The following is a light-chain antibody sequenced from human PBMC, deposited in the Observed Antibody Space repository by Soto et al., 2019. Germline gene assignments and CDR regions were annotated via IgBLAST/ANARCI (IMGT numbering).Light chain of an antibody. CDR3: QQYGYSPLT. J-gene: IGKJ4*01. CDR1: QGLVHRDGVTR. V-gene: IGKV2-30*02. CDR2: AIS. Sequence: DVVLTQSPLSLPVTLGQPASISCRSSQGLVHRDGVTRFSWYQQRPGQSPRRLIHAISNRDSGVPDRFSGSGSGTDFTLTISRLEPEDFAVYYCQQYGYSPLTFGGGTKV.